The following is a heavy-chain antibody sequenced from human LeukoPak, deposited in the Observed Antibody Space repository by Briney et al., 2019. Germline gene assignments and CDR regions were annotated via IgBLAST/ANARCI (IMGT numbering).Heavy chain of an antibody. V-gene: IGHV3-69-1*01. CDR1: GFTFTDHP. CDR2: IGGDGIA. D-gene: IGHD3-22*01. Sequence: KTGGSLRLSCVASGFTFTDHPMNWVRQAPGKGLEWISYIGGDGIAFYADSVKGRFTASKDDARKSMYLQMNSLRVEDTAVYYCARGAYYYEDWGQGTLVTVSS. CDR3: ARGAYYYED. J-gene: IGHJ4*02.